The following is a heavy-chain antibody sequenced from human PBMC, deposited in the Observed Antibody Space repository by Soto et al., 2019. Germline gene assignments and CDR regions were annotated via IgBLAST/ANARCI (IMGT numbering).Heavy chain of an antibody. V-gene: IGHV4-39*01. J-gene: IGHJ4*02. D-gene: IGHD3-16*01. Sequence: SETLSLTCTVSGGSISSSSDYWGWIRQPPGKGLEWIGSIHYSGTTYYNPSLKSRVTISVDASKNQFSLKLNSVTAADTAVYYCARHVGMITFGGVITYFDYWGQGTLVTVSS. CDR1: GGSISSSSDY. CDR3: ARHVGMITFGGVITYFDY. CDR2: IHYSGTT.